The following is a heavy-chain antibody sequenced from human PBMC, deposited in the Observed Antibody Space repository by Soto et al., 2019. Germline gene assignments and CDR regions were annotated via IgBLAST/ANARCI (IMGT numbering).Heavy chain of an antibody. CDR1: GDTFTDYY. CDR3: ARGAHVVVVTAPLDY. CDR2: VNPSGGHT. D-gene: IGHD2-21*02. Sequence: QVQLMQSGAEVKKPGASVKVSCKASGDTFTDYYIHWVRQAPGQGLEWMGTVNPSGGHTTYAQHLLGRGTMTTDTSTSQLSREPTSRTSDDTDIHYGARGAHVVVVTAPLDYWGQGTLVTVYS. J-gene: IGHJ4*02. V-gene: IGHV1-46*01.